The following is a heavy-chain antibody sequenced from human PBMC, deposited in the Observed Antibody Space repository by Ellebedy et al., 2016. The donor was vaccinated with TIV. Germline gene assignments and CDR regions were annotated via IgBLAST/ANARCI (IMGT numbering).Heavy chain of an antibody. J-gene: IGHJ3*02. CDR1: GFTFSRYS. D-gene: IGHD6-13*01. CDR2: ISSSSSTM. V-gene: IGHV3-48*01. Sequence: GGSLRLSXAASGFTFSRYSMNWVRQAPGKGLEWVSYISSSSSTMYYADSVKGRFTISRDKAKNSLYLQMNSLRAEDTAVYYCAAAAGAGDDAFDIWGQGTMVTVSS. CDR3: AAAAGAGDDAFDI.